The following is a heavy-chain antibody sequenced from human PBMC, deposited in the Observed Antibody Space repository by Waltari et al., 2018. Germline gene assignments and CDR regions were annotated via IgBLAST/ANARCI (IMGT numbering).Heavy chain of an antibody. CDR1: GFTFNTFG. Sequence: QVQLVESGGGVVQPGRSLRLSCAASGFTFNTFGMHWVRQAPGKGLGWVEIIWVEGSNKYFADSVKGRFTISRDNSKNTVYLHMNSLRAEDTAVYYCARNLEAGHYDMGGIDYWGQGTLVTVSS. V-gene: IGHV3-33*01. CDR2: IWVEGSNK. CDR3: ARNLEAGHYDMGGIDY. D-gene: IGHD3-16*01. J-gene: IGHJ4*02.